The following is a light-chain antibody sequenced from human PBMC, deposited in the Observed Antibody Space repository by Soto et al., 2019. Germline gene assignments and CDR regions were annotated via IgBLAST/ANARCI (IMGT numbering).Light chain of an antibody. CDR2: DAS. CDR1: QSVSNW. V-gene: IGKV1-5*01. J-gene: IGKJ1*01. Sequence: DIQMTQSPSTLSASVGDRVTITCRASQSVSNWLAWYQQKPGKAPNLLIYDASSFESGVPSRFSGSGSGTEFTLTISSLQPDDFATYSCQQYTPNSRTFGQGTKVDIK. CDR3: QQYTPNSRT.